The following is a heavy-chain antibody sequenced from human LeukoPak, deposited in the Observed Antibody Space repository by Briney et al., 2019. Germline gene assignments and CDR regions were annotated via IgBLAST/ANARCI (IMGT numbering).Heavy chain of an antibody. CDR1: GFTFSSYA. Sequence: PGGFLRLSCAASGFTFSSYAMSWVRQAPGKGLEWVSAISGSGGSTYYADSVKGRFTISRDTSKNTLYLQMNSLRAEDTAVYYCAKGRYSGSYYNWFDPWGQGTLVTVSS. J-gene: IGHJ5*02. V-gene: IGHV3-23*01. CDR2: ISGSGGST. CDR3: AKGRYSGSYYNWFDP. D-gene: IGHD1-26*01.